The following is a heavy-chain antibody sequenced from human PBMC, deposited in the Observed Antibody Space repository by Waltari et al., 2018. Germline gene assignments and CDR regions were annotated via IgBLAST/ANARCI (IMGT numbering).Heavy chain of an antibody. D-gene: IGHD2-21*01. CDR2: IAYDGNK. J-gene: IGHJ5*02. V-gene: IGHV3-30*18. CDR1: GFTFSNHA. Sequence: QMHLVESGGGVVQSGRSLRLSCEASGFTFSNHAMHWVRQAPGKGLEWVAVIAYDGNKYYADSVTGRFTISRNNGRDTLYLQMNSLRVEDTAVYYCAKDRESIPLVIDTWGQGTLVSV. CDR3: AKDRESIPLVIDT.